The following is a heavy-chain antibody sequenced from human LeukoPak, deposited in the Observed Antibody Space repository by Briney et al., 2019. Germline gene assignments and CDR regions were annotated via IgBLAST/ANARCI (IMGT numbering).Heavy chain of an antibody. CDR3: ARQIRYTYDPNWFHP. Sequence: PSETLSLTCAVSGYSISSGYYWAWIRQPPGKGLEWIGSIYYSGNTNYGPSLQSRVTISVDTSKNQFSLSLSSVTAADTAVYYCARQIRYTYDPNWFHPWGQGTLVTVSS. V-gene: IGHV4-38-2*01. CDR2: IYYSGNT. CDR1: GYSISSGYY. J-gene: IGHJ5*02. D-gene: IGHD5-12*01.